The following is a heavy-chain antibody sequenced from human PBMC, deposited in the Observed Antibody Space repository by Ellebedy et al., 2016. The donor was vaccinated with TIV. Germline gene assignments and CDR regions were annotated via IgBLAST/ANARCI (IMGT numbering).Heavy chain of an antibody. D-gene: IGHD4-17*01. CDR3: ARRGSYGDYAVQINSWFDP. Sequence: GESLKISCAASGFSFRSYWMSWVRQAPGKGLEWVANIYQDGSDEYYVDSVKGRFTTSRDNDNKALFLQMNSLRVEDTAVYYCARRGSYGDYAVQINSWFDPWGQGTLVTVSS. J-gene: IGHJ5*02. V-gene: IGHV3-7*01. CDR2: IYQDGSDE. CDR1: GFSFRSYW.